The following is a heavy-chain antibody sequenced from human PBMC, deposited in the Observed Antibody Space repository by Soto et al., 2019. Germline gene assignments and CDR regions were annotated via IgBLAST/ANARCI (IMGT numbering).Heavy chain of an antibody. D-gene: IGHD6-19*01. V-gene: IGHV3-30-3*01. CDR1: GFTFISYA. CDR3: ARVLDSSGWPIFDY. J-gene: IGHJ4*02. Sequence: GGSLRLSCAASGFTFISYAMHWVRQAPGKGLEWVAVISYDGSNKYYADSVKGRFTISRDNSKNTLYLQMNSLRAEDTAVYYCARVLDSSGWPIFDYWGQGTLVTVSS. CDR2: ISYDGSNK.